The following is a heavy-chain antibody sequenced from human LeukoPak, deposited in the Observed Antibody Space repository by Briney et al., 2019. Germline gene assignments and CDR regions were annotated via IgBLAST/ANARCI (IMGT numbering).Heavy chain of an antibody. CDR1: GFTFSSYE. Sequence: GGSLRLSCAASGFTFSSYEMNWVRQAPGKGLEWVSYISSSGSTIYYADSVKGRFTISRDNAKNLLYPQMNSLRAEDTAVYYCAELGITMIGGVWGKGTTVTISS. CDR2: ISSSGSTI. J-gene: IGHJ6*04. CDR3: AELGITMIGGV. V-gene: IGHV3-48*03. D-gene: IGHD3-10*02.